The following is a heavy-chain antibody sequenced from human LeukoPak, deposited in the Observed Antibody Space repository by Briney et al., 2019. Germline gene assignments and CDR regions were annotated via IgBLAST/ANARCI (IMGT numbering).Heavy chain of an antibody. J-gene: IGHJ6*03. CDR3: ARGQRAHVEWSYYMDV. CDR1: GFTFRAYA. CDR2: ISYDGRNK. D-gene: IGHD3-3*01. V-gene: IGHV3-30*04. Sequence: GGSLRLSCAASGFTFRAYAMHWVRQAPGKGLEWMSVISYDGRNKYFADSVKGRFTLSRDNSKNTLYLQMNNLRAEDTAVYYCARGQRAHVEWSYYMDVWGKGATVTVSS.